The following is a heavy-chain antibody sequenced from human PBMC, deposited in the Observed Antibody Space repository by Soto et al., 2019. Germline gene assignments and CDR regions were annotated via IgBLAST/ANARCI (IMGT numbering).Heavy chain of an antibody. J-gene: IGHJ6*02. V-gene: IGHV4-59*01. CDR1: GGSISSNY. CDR3: ARSYPNTIFGVVPSRGLDV. CDR2: IYYTGST. D-gene: IGHD3-3*01. Sequence: PSETLSLTCIVSGGSISSNYWGWIRQPPGKGLEWIGYIYYTGSTNFNPSLKNRVIISVDTSKNQFSLKLSSVTAADTAVYYCARSYPNTIFGVVPSRGLDVWGQGTTVTVSS.